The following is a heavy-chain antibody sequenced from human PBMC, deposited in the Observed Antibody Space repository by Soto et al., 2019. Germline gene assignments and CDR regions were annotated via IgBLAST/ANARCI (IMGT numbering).Heavy chain of an antibody. CDR3: VRDRADFSSTYYHYFSV. Sequence: PSETLSLTCKVSGTSVRHFYWSWIRQSAGKGLEWIGRIYSTGTTNFNPSLKSRLTMSMDMSKNQVSLNLTSMTAADTAVYYCVRDRADFSSTYYHYFSVWGRGTLVTVSS. D-gene: IGHD6-13*01. V-gene: IGHV4-4*07. CDR2: IYSTGTT. CDR1: GTSVRHFY. J-gene: IGHJ2*01.